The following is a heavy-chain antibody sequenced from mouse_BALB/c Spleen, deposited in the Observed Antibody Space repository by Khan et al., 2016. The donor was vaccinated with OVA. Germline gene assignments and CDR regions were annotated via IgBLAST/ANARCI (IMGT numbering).Heavy chain of an antibody. CDR3: ARRTTVYTMDY. CDR1: GYTFTSNT. CDR2: INPSSGYT. J-gene: IGHJ4*01. V-gene: IGHV1-4*01. D-gene: IGHD1-1*01. Sequence: QVQLKQSGAELARPGASVKMSCKASGYTFTSNTMHWVKQRPGQGLEWIGYINPSSGYTNYNQNFKDKATLTADKSSSTAYMQLSSRTSEDSAVYYCARRTTVYTMDYWGQGTSVTVAS.